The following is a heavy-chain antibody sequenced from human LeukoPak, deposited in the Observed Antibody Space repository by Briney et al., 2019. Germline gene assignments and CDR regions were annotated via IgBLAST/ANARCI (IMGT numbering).Heavy chain of an antibody. CDR1: GFTFSSYA. Sequence: GGSLRLSCAASGFTFSSYAMSWVRQAPGKGLEWVSGISGSGGSTYYADSVKGRFTISRGNSKNTLYLQMNSLRAEDTAVYYCAKGGAITYYYYYMDVWGKGTTVTVSS. J-gene: IGHJ6*03. CDR2: ISGSGGST. V-gene: IGHV3-23*01. D-gene: IGHD1-20*01. CDR3: AKGGAITYYYYYMDV.